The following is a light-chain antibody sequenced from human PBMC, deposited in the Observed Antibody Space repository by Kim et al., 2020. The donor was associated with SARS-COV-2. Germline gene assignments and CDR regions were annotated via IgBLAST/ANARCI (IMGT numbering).Light chain of an antibody. CDR1: NSNIGSNA. CDR3: ATWDDSLNGWV. J-gene: IGLJ2*01. CDR2: GNN. V-gene: IGLV1-44*01. Sequence: GQRGAISCSGRNSNIGSNAINWYQRRPGPAPKVLIYGNNQRPSGVPDRFSGYKSGTSASLAISGLQSEDEADYYCATWDDSLNGWVFGGGTQLTVL.